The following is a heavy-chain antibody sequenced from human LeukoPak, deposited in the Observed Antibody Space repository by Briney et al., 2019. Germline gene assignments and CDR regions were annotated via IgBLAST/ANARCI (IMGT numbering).Heavy chain of an antibody. D-gene: IGHD1-1*01. Sequence: GRSLRLSCAASGFTFSSYGMHWVHQAPGKGLEWVAVISYDGSNKFYADSVKGRFTLSRDNSKNTLYLQMSSLRAEDTAVYYCAKAPGTTGTTYFDYWGQGTLVTVSS. V-gene: IGHV3-30*18. CDR2: ISYDGSNK. CDR3: AKAPGTTGTTYFDY. J-gene: IGHJ4*02. CDR1: GFTFSSYG.